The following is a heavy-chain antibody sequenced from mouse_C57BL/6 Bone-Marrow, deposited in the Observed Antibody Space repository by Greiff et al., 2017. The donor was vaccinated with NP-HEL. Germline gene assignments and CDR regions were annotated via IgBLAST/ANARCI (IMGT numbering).Heavy chain of an antibody. D-gene: IGHD2-3*01. V-gene: IGHV7-3*01. CDR3: ARPRPPDGPSDY. CDR2: IRNKANGYTT. CDR1: GFTFTDYY. J-gene: IGHJ2*01. Sequence: EVKVVESGGGLVQPGGSLSLSCAASGFTFTDYYMSWVRQPPGKALEWLGFIRNKANGYTTEDSASVKGRFTISRDNSQSILYLQMNALRAEDSATYYCARPRPPDGPSDYWGQGTTLTVSS.